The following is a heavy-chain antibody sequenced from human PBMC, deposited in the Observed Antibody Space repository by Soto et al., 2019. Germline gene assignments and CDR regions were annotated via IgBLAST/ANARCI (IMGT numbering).Heavy chain of an antibody. V-gene: IGHV4-39*01. J-gene: IGHJ4*02. CDR1: GGSISSSSYY. CDR3: ARGPYYDFWSGYFPLPQDGYFDY. D-gene: IGHD3-3*01. Sequence: SETLSLTCTVSGGSISSSSYYWGWIRQPPGKGLEWIGSIYYSGSTYYNPSLKSRVTISVDTSKNQFSLKLSSVTAADTAVYYCARGPYYDFWSGYFPLPQDGYFDYWGQGTLVTVSS. CDR2: IYYSGST.